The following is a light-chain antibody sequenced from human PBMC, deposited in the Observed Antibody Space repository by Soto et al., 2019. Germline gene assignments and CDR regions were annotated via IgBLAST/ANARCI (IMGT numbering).Light chain of an antibody. V-gene: IGLV2-23*02. CDR2: EVS. Sequence: QSALTQPASVSGSPGQSITISCTGSSSDVGSYTLVSWYQQHPGKVPKLMIYEVSKRPSGVSVRFSGSGSGNTASLTISGLQAEDEADYFCWSFAGSFTYVFGTGTKVTVL. J-gene: IGLJ1*01. CDR1: SSDVGSYTL. CDR3: WSFAGSFTYV.